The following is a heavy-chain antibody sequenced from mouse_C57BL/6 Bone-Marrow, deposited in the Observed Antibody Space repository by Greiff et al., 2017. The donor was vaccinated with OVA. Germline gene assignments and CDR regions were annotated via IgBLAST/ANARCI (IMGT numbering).Heavy chain of an antibody. J-gene: IGHJ2*01. CDR3: TRDYGSSPFDY. V-gene: IGHV1-15*01. D-gene: IGHD1-1*01. CDR2: IDPETGGT. Sequence: QVQLQQSGAELVRPGASVTLSCKASGYTFTDYEMHWVKQTPVHGLEWIGAIDPETGGTAYNQKFKGKAILTADKSSSTAYMELRSLTSEDSAVYYCTRDYGSSPFDYWGQGTTLTVSS. CDR1: GYTFTDYE.